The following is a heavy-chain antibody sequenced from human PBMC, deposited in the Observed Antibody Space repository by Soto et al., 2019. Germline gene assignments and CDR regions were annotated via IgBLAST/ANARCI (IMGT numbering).Heavy chain of an antibody. D-gene: IGHD6-19*01. CDR3: VRTREYSSGWYDAFDI. J-gene: IGHJ3*02. CDR1: GYTFTTYD. CDR2: MNPNRTNT. Sequence: ASVKVSCKASGYTFTTYDINWVRQTPGQGLEWMGWMNPNRTNTGYAEKFQGRVTMTRDTSISTAYMELSSLRSDDTAVYYCVRTREYSSGWYDAFDIWGQGTTVTVS. V-gene: IGHV1-8*01.